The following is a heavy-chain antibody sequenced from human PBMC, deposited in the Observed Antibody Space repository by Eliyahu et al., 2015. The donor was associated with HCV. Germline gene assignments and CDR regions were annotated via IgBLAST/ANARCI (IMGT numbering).Heavy chain of an antibody. Sequence: QVHLVESGGGAVQPGRSLRLSCAASGFPFSGYGMHWVRQAPGKGLDWVALISYDGSNNYYADSVKGRFTISRDNSKNTLYLQMNSLRAEDTAVYYCAKEGPTRIVEDWGQGTLVTVSS. CDR2: ISYDGSNN. D-gene: IGHD3-22*01. CDR1: GFPFSGYG. CDR3: AKEGPTRIVED. J-gene: IGHJ4*02. V-gene: IGHV3-30*18.